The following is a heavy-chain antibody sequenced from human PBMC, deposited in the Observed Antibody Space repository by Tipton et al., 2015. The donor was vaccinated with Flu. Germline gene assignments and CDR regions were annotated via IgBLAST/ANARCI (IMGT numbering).Heavy chain of an antibody. J-gene: IGHJ4*02. CDR2: MYASGST. CDR3: ARGSGSGTEMIFDF. CDR1: GDSMNSFY. D-gene: IGHD3-10*01. Sequence: GLVKPSESLSLTCTVSGDSMNSFYWSWIRQPAGKGLEWIGRMYASGSTKYNPSLKSRVTMSVDTSKNQLSLKLTSVTAAATVVYYCARGSGSGTEMIFDFWGQGTLVTVSS. V-gene: IGHV4-4*07.